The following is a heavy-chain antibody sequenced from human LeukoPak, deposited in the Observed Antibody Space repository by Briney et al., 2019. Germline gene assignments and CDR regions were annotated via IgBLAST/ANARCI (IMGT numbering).Heavy chain of an antibody. J-gene: IGHJ6*04. Sequence: ASVKVSCKVSGYTLTELSMHWVRQAPGKGLEWMGGFDPEDGETIYAQKFQGRVTMTEDTSTDTAYVELSSLRSEDTAVYYCATDKPSAAGTGYYGMDVWGKGTTVTVSS. CDR2: FDPEDGET. CDR3: ATDKPSAAGTGYYGMDV. V-gene: IGHV1-24*01. CDR1: GYTLTELS. D-gene: IGHD6-13*01.